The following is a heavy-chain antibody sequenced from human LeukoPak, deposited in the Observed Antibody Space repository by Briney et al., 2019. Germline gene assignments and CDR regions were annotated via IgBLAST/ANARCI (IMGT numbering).Heavy chain of an antibody. CDR3: AKDSDYYDSSGYYYNSDY. CDR2: ISGSGGST. J-gene: IGHJ4*02. V-gene: IGHV3-23*01. CDR1: GFTFSSYG. D-gene: IGHD3-22*01. Sequence: PGGTLRLSCAASGFTFSSYGMSWVRQAPGKGLEWVSAISGSGGSTYYADSVKGRFTISRDNSKNTLYLQMNSLRAEDTAVYYCAKDSDYYDSSGYYYNSDYWGQGALVTVSS.